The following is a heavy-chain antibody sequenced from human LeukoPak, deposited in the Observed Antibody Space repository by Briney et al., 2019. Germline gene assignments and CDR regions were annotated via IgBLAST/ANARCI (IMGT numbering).Heavy chain of an antibody. CDR2: ISGSSDRT. V-gene: IGHV3-23*01. J-gene: IGHJ4*02. CDR3: ARWLSHKIDSNGYLDY. D-gene: IGHD3-16*02. Sequence: GGSLRLSCAAAGFTFNNYAMSWVRQAPGKGLEWLSAISGSSDRTLYADSVKGRFTISRDNSKNTLYLQMNSLRAEDTAVYYCARWLSHKIDSNGYLDYWGQGTLVTVSS. CDR1: GFTFNNYA.